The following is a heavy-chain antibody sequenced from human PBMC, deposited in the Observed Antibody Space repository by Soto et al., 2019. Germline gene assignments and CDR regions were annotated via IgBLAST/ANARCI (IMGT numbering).Heavy chain of an antibody. Sequence: GASVKVSCKASGYTFTSYDINWVRQATGQGLEWMGWMNPNSGNTGYAQKFQGRVTMTRTTSISTAYMELNSLRSEDTPVYYCARLKLGPTRHFSYYGIDVWGQGTTVTVSS. V-gene: IGHV1-8*01. J-gene: IGHJ6*02. CDR2: MNPNSGNT. CDR1: GYTFTSYD. CDR3: ARLKLGPTRHFSYYGIDV. D-gene: IGHD3-16*01.